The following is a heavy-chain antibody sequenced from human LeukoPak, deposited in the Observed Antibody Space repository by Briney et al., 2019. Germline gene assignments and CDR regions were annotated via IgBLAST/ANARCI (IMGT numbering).Heavy chain of an antibody. V-gene: IGHV3-9*03. CDR2: ISWNSGSI. J-gene: IGHJ3*02. D-gene: IGHD4-17*01. CDR3: AKEGYGDYVGAFDI. Sequence: PGGSLRLSCAASGFTFDDYAIHWVRQAPGKGLEWVSGISWNSGSISYADSVKGRFTIFRDNAKNSLYLQMNGLRAEDMALYYCAKEGYGDYVGAFDIWGQGPMVTVSS. CDR1: GFTFDDYA.